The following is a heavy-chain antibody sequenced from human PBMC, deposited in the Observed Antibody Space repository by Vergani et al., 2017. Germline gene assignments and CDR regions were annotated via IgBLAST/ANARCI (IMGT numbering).Heavy chain of an antibody. D-gene: IGHD3-10*01. V-gene: IGHV4-34*11. J-gene: IGHJ4*02. CDR2: IYYSGST. Sequence: QVQLQQWGAGLLKPSETLSLTCAVYGGSFSGYYWSWIRQPPGKGLEWIGYIYYSGSTNYNPALKSRVTISVDTSKNQFSLKLSSVTAAATAVYYCAGDGGVGELRMDYWGQGTLVTVSS. CDR3: AGDGGVGELRMDY. CDR1: GGSFSGYY.